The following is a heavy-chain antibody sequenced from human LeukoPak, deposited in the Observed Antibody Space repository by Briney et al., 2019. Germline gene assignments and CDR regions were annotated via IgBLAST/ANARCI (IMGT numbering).Heavy chain of an antibody. Sequence: PGGSLRLSCAASGFTFSSYEMNWVRQAPGKGLEWVSYISSSGSTIYYADSVKGRFTIYRDNAKNSLYLQMNSLRAEDMAVYYCAIRLISGATHGMDVWGQGTTVTVSS. J-gene: IGHJ6*02. CDR3: AIRLISGATHGMDV. CDR1: GFTFSSYE. V-gene: IGHV3-48*03. D-gene: IGHD1-26*01. CDR2: ISSSGSTI.